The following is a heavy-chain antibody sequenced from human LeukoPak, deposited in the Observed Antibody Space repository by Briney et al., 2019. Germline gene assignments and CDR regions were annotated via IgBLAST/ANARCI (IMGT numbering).Heavy chain of an antibody. CDR2: ISAYNGNT. CDR1: GYTFTSYD. D-gene: IGHD3-9*01. J-gene: IGHJ3*02. V-gene: IGHV1-18*01. Sequence: ASVKVSCKTSGYTFTSYDISWVRQAPGQGLEWMGWISAYNGNTNYAQKLQGRVTMTTDTSTSTAYMELRSLRSDDTAVYYCARGRHYDILTGRDAFDIWGQGTMVTVSS. CDR3: ARGRHYDILTGRDAFDI.